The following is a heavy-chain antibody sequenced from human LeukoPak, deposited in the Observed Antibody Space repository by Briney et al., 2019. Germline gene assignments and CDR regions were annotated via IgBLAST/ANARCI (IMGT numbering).Heavy chain of an antibody. CDR3: ARGEKVAVAGTRYYYYGMDV. CDR2: TYYRSKWYN. CDR1: GDSVSSNSAA. D-gene: IGHD6-19*01. J-gene: IGHJ6*04. Sequence: SQTLSLTCAISGDSVSSNSAAWNWIRQSPSRGLGWLGRTYYRSKWYNDYAVSVKSRITINPDTSKNQFSLQLNSVTPEDTAVYYCARGEKVAVAGTRYYYYGMDVWGKGTTVTVSS. V-gene: IGHV6-1*01.